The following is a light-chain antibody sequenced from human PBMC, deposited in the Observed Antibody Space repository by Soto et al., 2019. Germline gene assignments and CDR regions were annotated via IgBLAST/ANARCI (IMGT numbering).Light chain of an antibody. Sequence: EIVLTQSPATLSLSPGERATLSCRASQSVSSYLAWYQQKPGQAPRLLIYDASNRATGIPARFSGSGSGTDFTLTISSLEPEDFAVYYCQQRNSWPFTFGGGTKVEIK. CDR1: QSVSSY. CDR2: DAS. CDR3: QQRNSWPFT. J-gene: IGKJ4*01. V-gene: IGKV3-11*01.